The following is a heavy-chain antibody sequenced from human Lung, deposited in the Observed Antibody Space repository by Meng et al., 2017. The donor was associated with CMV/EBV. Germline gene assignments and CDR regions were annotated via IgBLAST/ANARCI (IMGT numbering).Heavy chain of an antibody. CDR2: INSDGSST. J-gene: IGHJ4*02. D-gene: IGHD3-3*01. CDR1: GFTFSSYW. CDR3: ARDNPYYDFWSGYYGYYFDY. V-gene: IGHV3-74*01. Sequence: GEXXKISCAASGFTFSSYWMHWVRQAPGKGLVWVSRINSDGSSTSYADSVKGRFTISRDNAKNTLYLQMNSLRAEDTAVYYCARDNPYYDFWSGYYGYYFDYWXQGTLVTVSS.